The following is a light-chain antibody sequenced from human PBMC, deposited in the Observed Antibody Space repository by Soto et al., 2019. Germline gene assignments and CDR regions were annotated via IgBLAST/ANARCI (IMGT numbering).Light chain of an antibody. Sequence: QSVLTQAPSASGSTGQSVAISCTGTSSDVGGYNYVSWYQQHPGKAPKLMIYEVNKRPSGVPDRFSGSKSGNTASLTVSGLQAEDEADYSCSSYAGSSNVFGTGTKVTVL. CDR1: SSDVGGYNY. CDR2: EVN. J-gene: IGLJ1*01. V-gene: IGLV2-8*01. CDR3: SSYAGSSNV.